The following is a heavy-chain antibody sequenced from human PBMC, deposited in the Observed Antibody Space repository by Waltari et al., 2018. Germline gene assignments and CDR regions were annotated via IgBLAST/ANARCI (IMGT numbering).Heavy chain of an antibody. Sequence: QVQLQESGPGLVKPSQTLSLTCTVSGGSISSGSYYWSWIRQPAGKGLEWSGYIYTSGRTNYNPSLKSRVTISVDTSKNQFSLKLSSVTAADTAVYYCAGESRVRGSFDYWGQGTLVTVSS. CDR1: GGSISSGSYY. D-gene: IGHD3-10*01. CDR3: AGESRVRGSFDY. CDR2: IYTSGRT. V-gene: IGHV4-61*09. J-gene: IGHJ4*02.